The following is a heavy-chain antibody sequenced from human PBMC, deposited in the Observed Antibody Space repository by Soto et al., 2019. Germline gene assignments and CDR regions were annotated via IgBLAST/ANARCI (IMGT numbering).Heavy chain of an antibody. Sequence: GESLKISCKISGYMFATYWISWVRQKPGKGLEWMGRIDPSDSQTYYSPSFRGHVTISVTKSITTVFLQWSSLRASDTAMYYCARQIYDSDTGPNFQYYFDSWGQGTPVTAPQ. D-gene: IGHD3-22*01. CDR1: GYMFATYW. CDR2: IDPSDSQT. CDR3: ARQIYDSDTGPNFQYYFDS. V-gene: IGHV5-10-1*01. J-gene: IGHJ4*02.